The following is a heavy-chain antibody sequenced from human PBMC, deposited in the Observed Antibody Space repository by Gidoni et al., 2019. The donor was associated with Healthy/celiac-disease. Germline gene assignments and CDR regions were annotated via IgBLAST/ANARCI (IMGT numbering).Heavy chain of an antibody. D-gene: IGHD4-17*01. CDR2: IHHSGST. V-gene: IGHV4-34*01. Sequence: QVQLQQWAAGLLKPSETLSLTCAVYGGSFSCYYWSWIRQPPGKGLECMVEIHHSGSTNYNQSLKSRVTISVDTSKNQFSLKLSSVTAADTAVYYCARLESSQATVRFDYWGQGTLVTVSS. J-gene: IGHJ4*02. CDR1: GGSFSCYY. CDR3: ARLESSQATVRFDY.